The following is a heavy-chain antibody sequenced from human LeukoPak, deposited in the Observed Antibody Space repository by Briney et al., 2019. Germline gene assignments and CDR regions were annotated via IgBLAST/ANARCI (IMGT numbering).Heavy chain of an antibody. D-gene: IGHD1-1*01. CDR1: GYTFNNYG. CDR3: ARDQLSRGVWFDP. CDR2: ISTYNGNT. Sequence: ASVTVSCKASGYTFNNYGITWVRQAPGQGLEWMGWISTYNGNTNYVQKLQGRVTMTTDTSTSTAYMELRSLRSDDTAVYYCARDQLSRGVWFDPWGQGTLVTVSS. J-gene: IGHJ5*02. V-gene: IGHV1-18*01.